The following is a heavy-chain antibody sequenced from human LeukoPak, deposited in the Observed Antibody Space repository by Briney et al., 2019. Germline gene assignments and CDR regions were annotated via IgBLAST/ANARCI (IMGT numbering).Heavy chain of an antibody. Sequence: GRSLRLSCAASGFIFSNYVMHWVRQAPGRGLEWVAVISYDGSNEYYADSVKGRVTVSRDNSKNTLFLQMNSLRPEDTAVYYCAKDASGWYPNYYGLDVWGQGTTVTVSS. V-gene: IGHV3-30*18. CDR2: ISYDGSNE. CDR1: GFIFSNYV. CDR3: AKDASGWYPNYYGLDV. J-gene: IGHJ6*02. D-gene: IGHD6-19*01.